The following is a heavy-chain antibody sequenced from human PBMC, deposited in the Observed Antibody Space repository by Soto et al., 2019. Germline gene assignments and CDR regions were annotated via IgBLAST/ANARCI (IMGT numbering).Heavy chain of an antibody. CDR1: GFPFSTYS. J-gene: IGHJ4*02. CDR2: ISASTLTI. V-gene: IGHV3-48*02. D-gene: IGHD2-2*01. CDR3: ARAPQLVAPAATGFDS. Sequence: QPGGSLRLSCAASGFPFSTYSMSWVRQAPGKGLEWISYISASTLTIFYADSVKGRFTISRDTAQNSLYLQMNSLRDEDTAVYYCARAPQLVAPAATGFDSWGQGTLVTVSS.